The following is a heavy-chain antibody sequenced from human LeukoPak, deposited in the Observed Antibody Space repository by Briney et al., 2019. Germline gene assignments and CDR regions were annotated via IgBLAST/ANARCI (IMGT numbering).Heavy chain of an antibody. V-gene: IGHV3-9*01. CDR3: TRRAARWQFDL. CDR1: GFNFDDYA. D-gene: IGHD5-24*01. Sequence: PGRSLRLSCAVSGFNFDDYAMHWVRQAPGRGLEWDSGINWKTGNGIYANSVKGRFTISRDNAKNSLYLQMSSLRAEDTALYDCTRRAARWQFDLWGRGTLLTVSS. J-gene: IGHJ2*01. CDR2: INWKTGNG.